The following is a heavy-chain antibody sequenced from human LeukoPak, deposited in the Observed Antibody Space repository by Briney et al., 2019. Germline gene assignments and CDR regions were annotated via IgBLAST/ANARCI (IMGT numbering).Heavy chain of an antibody. CDR3: ARADSSGWPSFDY. J-gene: IGHJ4*02. CDR1: GDSVSSNSAA. Sequence: SQTLSLTRAISGDSVSSNSAAWNGITQSPSRGLEYRGRTYYRTKWYNDYAVSVKSRITINPDTSQNQFSLQLNAVSPEDTAVYYCARADSSGWPSFDYWGQGTLVTVSS. D-gene: IGHD6-19*01. V-gene: IGHV6-1*01. CDR2: TYYRTKWYN.